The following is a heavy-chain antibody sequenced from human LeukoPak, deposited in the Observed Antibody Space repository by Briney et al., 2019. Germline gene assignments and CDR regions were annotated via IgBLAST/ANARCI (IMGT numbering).Heavy chain of an antibody. J-gene: IGHJ1*01. Sequence: PGGSLRLSCAASGFTFSDYYMSWIRQAPGKGLEWVSYISSSGSTIYYADSVKGRFTISRDNAKNSLYLQMNSLRAEDTTVYYRARASSPTYYYDSSGSYNFQHWGQGTLVTVSS. V-gene: IGHV3-11*01. CDR1: GFTFSDYY. CDR3: ARASSPTYYYDSSGSYNFQH. CDR2: ISSSGSTI. D-gene: IGHD3-22*01.